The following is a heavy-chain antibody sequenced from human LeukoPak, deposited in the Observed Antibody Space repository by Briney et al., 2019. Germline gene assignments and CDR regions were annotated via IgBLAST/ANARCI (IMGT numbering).Heavy chain of an antibody. D-gene: IGHD3-22*01. J-gene: IGHJ4*02. CDR1: GFTFSSYG. Sequence: GGSLRLSCAASGFTFSSYGLHWVRQAPGKGLEWVAVIWYDGSNEYYADSVRGRFTISRDDSKNTLYLQMNSLRAEDMAVYYCARAGNFDSGGYYYGIDYWGQGTLVTVSS. CDR3: ARAGNFDSGGYYYGIDY. CDR2: IWYDGSNE. V-gene: IGHV3-33*01.